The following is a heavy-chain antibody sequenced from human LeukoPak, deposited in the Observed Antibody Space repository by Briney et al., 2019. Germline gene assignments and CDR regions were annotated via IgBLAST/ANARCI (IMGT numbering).Heavy chain of an antibody. CDR1: GGSISSYY. V-gene: IGHV4-59*01. Sequence: KSSETLSLTCIVSGGSISSYYWSWIRQPPGKGLEWIGYIYYSGSTNYNPSLKSRVTISVDTSKNQFSLKLSSVTAADTAVYYCARESGTGGNWFDPWGQGTLVTVSS. J-gene: IGHJ5*02. CDR3: ARESGTGGNWFDP. CDR2: IYYSGST. D-gene: IGHD1-1*01.